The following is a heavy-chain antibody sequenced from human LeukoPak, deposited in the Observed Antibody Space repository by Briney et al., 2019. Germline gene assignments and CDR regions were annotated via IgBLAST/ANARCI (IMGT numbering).Heavy chain of an antibody. CDR2: MNPNSGNT. V-gene: IGHV1-8*01. D-gene: IGHD3-3*01. Sequence: ASVKVSCKASGYTFTSHDINWVRQATGQGLEWMGWMNPNSGNTGYAQKFQGRVTMTRNTSISTAYMELSSLRSEDTAVYYCARGGPYYDFWSGYSLWGQGTLVTVSS. CDR1: GYTFTSHD. J-gene: IGHJ4*02. CDR3: ARGGPYYDFWSGYSL.